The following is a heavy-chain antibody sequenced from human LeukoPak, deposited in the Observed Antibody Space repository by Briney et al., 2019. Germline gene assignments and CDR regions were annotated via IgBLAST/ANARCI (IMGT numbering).Heavy chain of an antibody. Sequence: ASVKVSCKASGYTFTSYYMHWVRQAPGQGLEWMGIINPSGGSTSYAQNFQGRVTMTRDTSTSTVYMELSSLTSEDTAVYYCARLAGIAVAGIDYWGQGTLVTVSS. V-gene: IGHV1-46*01. CDR3: ARLAGIAVAGIDY. D-gene: IGHD6-19*01. CDR2: INPSGGST. CDR1: GYTFTSYY. J-gene: IGHJ4*02.